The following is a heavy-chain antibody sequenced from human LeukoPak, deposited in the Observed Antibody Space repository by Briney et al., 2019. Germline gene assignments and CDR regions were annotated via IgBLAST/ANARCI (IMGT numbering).Heavy chain of an antibody. J-gene: IGHJ6*03. CDR2: INPDSGGT. Sequence: ASVKVSCKASGYTFNAYYTHWVRQAPGQGLEWMGWINPDSGGTNYAQKFQGRVTLTRDTSTSTTHMELSRLRTDDTAVYFCAKDRRTISDYYYFYYMDVWGKGTTVTVSS. CDR3: AKDRRTISDYYYFYYMDV. CDR1: GYTFNAYY. D-gene: IGHD1-14*01. V-gene: IGHV1-2*02.